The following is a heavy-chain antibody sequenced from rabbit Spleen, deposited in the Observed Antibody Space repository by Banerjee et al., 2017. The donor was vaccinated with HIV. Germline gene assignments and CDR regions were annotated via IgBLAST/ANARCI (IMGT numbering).Heavy chain of an antibody. CDR3: ARDTSSSFSSYGMDL. J-gene: IGHJ6*01. D-gene: IGHD1-1*01. CDR2: IDNGDGST. Sequence: QSLEESGGDLVKPGASLTLTCTASGFSFSNSYYMCWLRQAPGKGLEWIACIDNGDGSTRYASWAKGRFTISKTSSTTVTLQMTSLTAADTATYFCARDTSSSFSSYGMDLWGQGTLVTVS. CDR1: GFSFSNSYY. V-gene: IGHV1S40*01.